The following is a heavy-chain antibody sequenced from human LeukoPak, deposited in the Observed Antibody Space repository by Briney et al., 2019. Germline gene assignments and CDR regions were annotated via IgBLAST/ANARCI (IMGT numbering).Heavy chain of an antibody. CDR2: ISYDGSNK. Sequence: GGSLRLSCAASGFTFSSYAMHWVRQAPGKGLEWVAVISYDGSNKYYADSVKGRFTISRDNSKNTLYLQMNSLRAEDTAVHYCAQLNWNDGQANGMDVWGKGTTVTVSS. D-gene: IGHD1-1*01. CDR1: GFTFSSYA. J-gene: IGHJ6*04. CDR3: AQLNWNDGQANGMDV. V-gene: IGHV3-30*04.